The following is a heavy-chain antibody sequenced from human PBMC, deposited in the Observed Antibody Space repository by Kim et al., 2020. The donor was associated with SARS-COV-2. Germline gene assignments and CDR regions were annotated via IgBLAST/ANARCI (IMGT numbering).Heavy chain of an antibody. Sequence: YGVSWKGRFSISSDSSTNTVYLQMNSLGVEDTATYYCAKGKAPGKVDWFDPWGQGTLVTVSS. CDR3: AKGKAPGKVDWFDP. V-gene: IGHV3-23*01. D-gene: IGHD1-1*01. J-gene: IGHJ5*02.